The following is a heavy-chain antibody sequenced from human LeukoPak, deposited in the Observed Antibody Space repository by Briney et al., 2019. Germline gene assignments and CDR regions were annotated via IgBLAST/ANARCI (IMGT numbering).Heavy chain of an antibody. J-gene: IGHJ6*03. D-gene: IGHD2-2*01. CDR3: ARTRRGYCSSTSCAPYYYYYYMDV. CDR1: EGTFSSYA. V-gene: IGHV1-69*05. CDR2: IIPIFGTA. Sequence: SVKVSCKASEGTFSSYAISWVRQAPGQGLEWMGGIIPIFGTANYAQKFQGRVTITTDESTSTAYMELSSLRSEDTAVYYCARTRRGYCSSTSCAPYYYYYYMDVWGKGTTVTVSS.